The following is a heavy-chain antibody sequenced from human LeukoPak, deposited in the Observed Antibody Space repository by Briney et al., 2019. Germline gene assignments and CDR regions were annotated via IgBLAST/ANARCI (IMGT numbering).Heavy chain of an antibody. Sequence: PGVSLRLSCAASGFTFSSYAMHWVRQAPGKGLEWVAVISYDGSNKYYADSVKGRFTISRDNSKNTLYLQMNSLRAEDTAVYYCARCGVGVAAAAANCWGQGTLLTVSS. CDR1: GFTFSSYA. D-gene: IGHD6-13*01. J-gene: IGHJ4*02. CDR2: ISYDGSNK. CDR3: ARCGVGVAAAAANC. V-gene: IGHV3-30-3*01.